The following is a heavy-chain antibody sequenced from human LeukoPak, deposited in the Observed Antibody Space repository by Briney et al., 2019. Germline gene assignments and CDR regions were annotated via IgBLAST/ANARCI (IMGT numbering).Heavy chain of an antibody. CDR3: ARDGTGNWFDP. CDR1: GGSFSGYY. Sequence: SETLSLTCAVYGGSFSGYYWSWIRQPPGKGLEWIGEINHSGSTNYNPSLKSRVTISVDTSKNQFSLKLSSVTAAGTAVYYCARDGTGNWFDPWGQGTLVTVSS. D-gene: IGHD1-7*01. CDR2: INHSGST. V-gene: IGHV4-34*01. J-gene: IGHJ5*02.